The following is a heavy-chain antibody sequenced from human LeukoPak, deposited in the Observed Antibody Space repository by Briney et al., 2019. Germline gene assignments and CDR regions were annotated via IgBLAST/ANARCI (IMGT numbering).Heavy chain of an antibody. Sequence: GGSLRLSCAASRFTFSSYAMSWVRQAPGKGLEWVSSITGSSASTYYADSVKGRFTISRDNSKNTLYLQMNSLRAEDMAVYFCAKLDYYDTHWGQGTLVTVSS. D-gene: IGHD3-22*01. J-gene: IGHJ4*02. CDR3: AKLDYYDTH. CDR1: RFTFSSYA. V-gene: IGHV3-23*01. CDR2: ITGSSAST.